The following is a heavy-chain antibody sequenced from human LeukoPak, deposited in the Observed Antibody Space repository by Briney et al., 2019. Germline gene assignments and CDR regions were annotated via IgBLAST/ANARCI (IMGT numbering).Heavy chain of an antibody. CDR2: IYYSGST. Sequence: PSETLSLTCTVSGGSISSSSYYWGWIRQPPGKGLEWIGSIYYSGSTYYNPSLKSRVTISVDTSKNQFSLKLSSVTAADTAMYYCARHPSMTTVVMDVWGKGTTVTVSS. CDR3: ARHPSMTTVVMDV. V-gene: IGHV4-39*01. D-gene: IGHD4-23*01. CDR1: GGSISSSSYY. J-gene: IGHJ6*04.